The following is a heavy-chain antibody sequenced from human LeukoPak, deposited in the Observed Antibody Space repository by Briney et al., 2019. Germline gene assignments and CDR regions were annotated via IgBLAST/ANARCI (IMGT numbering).Heavy chain of an antibody. J-gene: IGHJ4*02. CDR1: GYTFTGYY. CDR3: ARVESITGTEFDY. D-gene: IGHD1-20*01. CDR2: INPNSGGT. Sequence: ASVKVSCKASGYTFTGYYMHWVRQAPGQGLERMGWINPNSGGTNYAQKFQGRVTMTRDTSISTAYMQLNRLRSDDTAVYYCARVESITGTEFDYWGQGNLVTVSS. V-gene: IGHV1-2*02.